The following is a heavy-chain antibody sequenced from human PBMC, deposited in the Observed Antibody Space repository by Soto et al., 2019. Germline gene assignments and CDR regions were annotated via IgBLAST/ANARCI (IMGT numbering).Heavy chain of an antibody. CDR1: GFSFSSYS. V-gene: IGHV3-33*01. D-gene: IGHD2-2*02. J-gene: IGHJ3*02. Sequence: QVQLVESGGGVVQPGRSLRLSCAASGFSFSSYSMDWVRQAPGKGLEWVAVIWYDGSKKLYADSVKGRFTISRDNSKNTMYLQINSLRAEDTAVYYWARDGAIHAFDIWGQGTMVTVSS. CDR3: ARDGAIHAFDI. CDR2: IWYDGSKK.